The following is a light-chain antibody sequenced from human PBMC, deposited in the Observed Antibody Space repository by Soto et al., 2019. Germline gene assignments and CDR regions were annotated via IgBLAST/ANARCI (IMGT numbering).Light chain of an antibody. J-gene: IGKJ2*01. CDR1: QSVSSSY. CDR3: QQYDNWPPHT. CDR2: GAS. V-gene: IGKV3-20*01. Sequence: EIVLTQSPGPLSLSPGERATLSCRASQSVSSSYLAWYQQKPGQAPRLLIYGASSRATDIPARFSGSGSGTEFTLTISSLQSEDFAVYYCQQYDNWPPHTFGQGTKVDIK.